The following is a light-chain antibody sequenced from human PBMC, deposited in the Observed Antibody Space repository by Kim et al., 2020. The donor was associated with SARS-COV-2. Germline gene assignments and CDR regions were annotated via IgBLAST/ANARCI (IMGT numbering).Light chain of an antibody. CDR2: DAS. Sequence: EIVMTQSPPTLSVSPGKRATLSCRASQSVSTNLVWYQQRPGQAPRLLIYDASTRATGIPARFSGSGSGTEFTLTISSLQSEDFAVYYCQQYNNFRAFGQGTKVDIK. V-gene: IGKV3-15*01. CDR1: QSVSTN. J-gene: IGKJ1*01. CDR3: QQYNNFRA.